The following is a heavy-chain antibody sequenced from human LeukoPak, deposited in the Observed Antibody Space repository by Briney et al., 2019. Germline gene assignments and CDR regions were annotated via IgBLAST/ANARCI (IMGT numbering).Heavy chain of an antibody. V-gene: IGHV4-61*01. CDR3: ARAQLDYGDYAT. D-gene: IGHD4-17*01. CDR1: GTSVSSASCF. CDR2: IHYSGST. J-gene: IGHJ4*02. Sequence: SESLSLTCTVSGTSVSSASCFWSWIRLPPGKGLEWIGYIHYSGSTNYNPSLESRVTISADTSKNQFSLKLNSVTAADTAVYYCARAQLDYGDYATWGQGTLVTVSS.